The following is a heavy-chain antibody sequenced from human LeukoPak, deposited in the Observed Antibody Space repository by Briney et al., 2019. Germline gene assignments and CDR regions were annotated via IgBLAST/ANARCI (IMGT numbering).Heavy chain of an antibody. CDR1: GFNFSDVW. CDR3: VTRITSTGDY. CDR2: IKTKTDGRAT. V-gene: IGHV3-15*01. D-gene: IGHD3-16*01. Sequence: GGSLRVSCEASGFNFSDVWMNWVRQAPGKGLEWIGRIKTKTDGRATEYAAPAKGRFTISRDDSKSTVYLHMNSLKTEDTALYYCVTRITSTGDYWGQGTLVTASS. J-gene: IGHJ4*02.